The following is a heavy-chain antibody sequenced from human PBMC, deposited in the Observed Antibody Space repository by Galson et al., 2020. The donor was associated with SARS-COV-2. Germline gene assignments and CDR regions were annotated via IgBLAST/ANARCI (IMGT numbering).Heavy chain of an antibody. CDR3: AHRRSDSDDGGDDGDFYFSAFDV. Sequence: SGPTLKPTQTLTLTCTFSGFSLTTSGVGVGWIRQPPGKALEWLAIIYWDDDERYSPSLKSRLTITKDTSKNQVVLTMTNMDPVDTATYYCAHRRSDSDDGGDDGDFYFSAFDVWGQGTMVTVAS. CDR2: IYWDDDE. D-gene: IGHD2-21*01. V-gene: IGHV2-5*02. CDR1: GFSLTTSGVG. J-gene: IGHJ3*01.